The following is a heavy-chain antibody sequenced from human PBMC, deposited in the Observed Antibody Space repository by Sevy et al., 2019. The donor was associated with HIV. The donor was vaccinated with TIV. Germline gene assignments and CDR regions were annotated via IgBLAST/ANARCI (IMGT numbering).Heavy chain of an antibody. V-gene: IGHV6-1*01. J-gene: IGHJ6*02. CDR1: GDRVSSNSAA. Sequence: SQTLSLTCAISGDRVSSNSAAWNCIRRSPSRGLEWLGRTYYRSKWYNDYAVSVKSRITINPDTSKNQFSLQLNSVTPEDTAVYYCARGDYFGSGISNYYYYGMDVWGQGTTVTVSS. CDR3: ARGDYFGSGISNYYYYGMDV. CDR2: TYYRSKWYN. D-gene: IGHD3-10*01.